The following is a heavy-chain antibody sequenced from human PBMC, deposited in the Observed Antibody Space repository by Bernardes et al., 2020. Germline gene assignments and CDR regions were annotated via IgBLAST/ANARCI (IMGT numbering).Heavy chain of an antibody. CDR1: GFTFSSYS. Sequence: GSLRLACAASGFTFSSYSMNWVRQAPGKGLEWVSSISSSSSYIYYADSVKGRFTISRDNAKNSLYLQMNSLRAEDTAVYYCAGGHCSSTSCPDSYWGQGTLVTVSS. D-gene: IGHD2-2*01. CDR2: ISSSSSYI. J-gene: IGHJ4*02. CDR3: AGGHCSSTSCPDSY. V-gene: IGHV3-21*01.